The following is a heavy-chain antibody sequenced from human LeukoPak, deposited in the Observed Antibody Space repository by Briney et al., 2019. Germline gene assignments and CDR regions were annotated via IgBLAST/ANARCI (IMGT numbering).Heavy chain of an antibody. CDR1: GVSFSDYY. Sequence: SETLSLTCAVSGVSFSDYYWSWIRQPPGKGLEWLGEINHGGDTNYNSSLQSRVTLSVDTSRNQFSLILSSVTAADTAIYYCASNKYPVQAFDIWGQGTMVTVSS. J-gene: IGHJ3*02. V-gene: IGHV4-34*01. D-gene: IGHD1/OR15-1a*01. CDR2: INHGGDT. CDR3: ASNKYPVQAFDI.